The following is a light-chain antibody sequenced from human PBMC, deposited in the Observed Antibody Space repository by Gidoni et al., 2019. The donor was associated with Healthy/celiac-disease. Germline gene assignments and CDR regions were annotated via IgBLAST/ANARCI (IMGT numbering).Light chain of an antibody. CDR2: KAS. V-gene: IGKV1-5*03. Sequence: DIQMTQSPSTLSASVGDRVTITCRASQSISSWLAWYQQKPGKAPKLLIYKASSLESGVPSRCSGSGSGTEFTLTSSSLQPDDFATYYCQQYNSYLCSFGQGTKLEIK. J-gene: IGKJ2*04. CDR1: QSISSW. CDR3: QQYNSYLCS.